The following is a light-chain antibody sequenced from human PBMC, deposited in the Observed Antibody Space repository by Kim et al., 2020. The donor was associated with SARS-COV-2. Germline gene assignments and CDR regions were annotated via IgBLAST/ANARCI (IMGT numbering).Light chain of an antibody. CDR1: QTLSSNY. CDR3: QQYGTSPLT. Sequence: YPGETATIACRTSQTLSSNYLAWYQQKPGQAPRLLIYGASGRATGIPDRFSGSGSETDFTLTISRLDPEDFAMYYCQQYGTSPLTFGGGTKVDIK. J-gene: IGKJ4*01. V-gene: IGKV3-20*01. CDR2: GAS.